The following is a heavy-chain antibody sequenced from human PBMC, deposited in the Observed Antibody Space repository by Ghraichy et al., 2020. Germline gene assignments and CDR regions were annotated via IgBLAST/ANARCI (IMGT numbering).Heavy chain of an antibody. CDR2: IGIGGTYI. Sequence: GESLNISCAASGFTFSSYSINWVRQAPGKGLEWVSSIGIGGTYIYYTDSVKGRFTISRDNAKNSVYLQMNSLRAEDTAVYYCARVAAGTTADFDYWGQGTLVTVS. CDR3: ARVAAGTTADFDY. CDR1: GFTFSSYS. J-gene: IGHJ4*02. D-gene: IGHD1/OR15-1a*01. V-gene: IGHV3-21*01.